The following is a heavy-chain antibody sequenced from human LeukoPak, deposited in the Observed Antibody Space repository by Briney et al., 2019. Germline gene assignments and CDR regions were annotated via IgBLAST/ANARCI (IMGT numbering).Heavy chain of an antibody. CDR1: GYTFTGYY. V-gene: IGHV1-18*04. CDR3: ARDVAVAVFDY. Sequence: GASVKVSCKASGYTFTGYYMHWVRQAPGQGLEWMGWINPNNGDTNYAQKLQGRVTMTTDTSTSTAYMELRSLRSDDTAVYYCARDVAVAVFDYWGQGTLVTVSS. CDR2: INPNNGDT. J-gene: IGHJ4*02. D-gene: IGHD6-19*01.